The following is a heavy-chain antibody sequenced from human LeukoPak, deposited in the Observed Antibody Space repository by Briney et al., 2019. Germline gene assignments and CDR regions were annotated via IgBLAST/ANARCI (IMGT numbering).Heavy chain of an antibody. CDR1: GGSISSYY. Sequence: SETLSLTCTVSGGSISSYYWSWIRQPAEKGLEWIGRIYTSGSTNYNPSLKSRVTMSVDTSKNQFSLKLSSVTAADTAVYYCAREGFDGSGSYYYDYWGQGTLVTVSS. CDR3: AREGFDGSGSYYYDY. V-gene: IGHV4-4*07. CDR2: IYTSGST. D-gene: IGHD3-10*01. J-gene: IGHJ4*02.